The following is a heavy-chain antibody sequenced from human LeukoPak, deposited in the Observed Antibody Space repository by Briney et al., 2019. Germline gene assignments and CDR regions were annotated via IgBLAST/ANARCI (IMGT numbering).Heavy chain of an antibody. CDR1: GFTVSSNY. J-gene: IGHJ4*02. CDR3: AKTGISVAGDDY. CDR2: IYSGGST. V-gene: IGHV3-66*01. Sequence: GGSLRLSCAASGFTVSSNYMSWVRQAPGKGLEWVSVIYSGGSTYYADSVKGRFTISRDNSKNTLYLQMNSLRADDTAVYFCAKTGISVAGDDYWGQGTRVTVSS. D-gene: IGHD6-19*01.